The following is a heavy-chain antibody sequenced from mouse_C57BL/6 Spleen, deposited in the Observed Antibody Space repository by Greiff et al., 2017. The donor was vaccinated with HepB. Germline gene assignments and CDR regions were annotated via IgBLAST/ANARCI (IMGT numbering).Heavy chain of an antibody. CDR1: GFTFSSYG. CDR3: ERHHNYGSSYEY. D-gene: IGHD1-1*01. J-gene: IGHJ2*01. Sequence: EVKLVESGGDLVKPGGSLKLSCAASGFTFSSYGMSWVRQTPDKRLEWVATISSGGSYTYYPDSVKGRFTISRDNAKNTLYLQMSSLKTEDTAMYYGERHHNYGSSYEYWGQGTTLTVSS. V-gene: IGHV5-6*01. CDR2: ISSGGSYT.